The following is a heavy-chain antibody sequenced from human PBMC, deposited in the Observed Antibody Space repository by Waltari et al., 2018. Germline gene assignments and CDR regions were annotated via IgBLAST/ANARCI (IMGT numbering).Heavy chain of an antibody. D-gene: IGHD6-13*01. Sequence: QVQLVQSGAEVKKPGSSVKVSCKASGGTFSSYAISWVRQAPGQGLEWMGGIIPIFGTANDAQKFQGRVTITADESTSTAYRELSSLRVEDTAVYYCGKGDLGGSWYYWFDPRGQGALVTVSS. CDR1: GGTFSSYA. J-gene: IGHJ5*02. CDR2: IIPIFGTA. V-gene: IGHV1-69*12. CDR3: GKGDLGGSWYYWFDP.